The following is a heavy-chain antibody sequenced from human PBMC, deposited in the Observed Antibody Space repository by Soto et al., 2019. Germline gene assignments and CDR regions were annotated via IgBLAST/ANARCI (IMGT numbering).Heavy chain of an antibody. J-gene: IGHJ5*01. V-gene: IGHV1-18*01. D-gene: IGHD2-15*01. Sequence: QVQLVQSGAEVRKPGASVKVSCKASGYTFSSHGIIWVRQAPGQGLEWMGWISGYNGNAKYAQRFQRRVTMTTDTSTSTVYMDLRSLGSDDSAVYYCAREGSYGWYDCWGQGTLVTGSS. CDR3: AREGSYGWYDC. CDR2: ISGYNGNA. CDR1: GYTFSSHG.